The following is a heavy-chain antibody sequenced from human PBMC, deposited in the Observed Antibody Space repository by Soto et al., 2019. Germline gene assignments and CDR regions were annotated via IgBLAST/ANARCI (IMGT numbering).Heavy chain of an antibody. V-gene: IGHV3-23*01. Sequence: GGSLRLSCAASGFTFSSYPMSWVRQAPGKGLEWVSAISGSGGSTYYADSVKGRFTISRDNSKNTLYLQMNSLRAEDTAVYYCAKDRHSRSWYNWFDPWGQGTLVTVSS. CDR3: AKDRHSRSWYNWFDP. CDR2: ISGSGGST. CDR1: GFTFSSYP. D-gene: IGHD6-13*01. J-gene: IGHJ5*02.